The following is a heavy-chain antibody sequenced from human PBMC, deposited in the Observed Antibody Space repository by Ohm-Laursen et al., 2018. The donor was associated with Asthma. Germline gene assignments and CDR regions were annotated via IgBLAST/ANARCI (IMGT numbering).Heavy chain of an antibody. CDR2: ISSAETYK. CDR3: ARDVMEWYLPAFDF. CDR1: GFSFRDYG. D-gene: IGHD3-3*01. J-gene: IGHJ4*02. V-gene: IGHV3-30*03. Sequence: SLRLSCAASGFSFRDYGMYWVRQAPGKGLEWVAIISSAETYKNYANSVKGRFTISKDNSKNTLFLQMNSLRPDDTAVYYCARDVMEWYLPAFDFWGQGTLVTVSS.